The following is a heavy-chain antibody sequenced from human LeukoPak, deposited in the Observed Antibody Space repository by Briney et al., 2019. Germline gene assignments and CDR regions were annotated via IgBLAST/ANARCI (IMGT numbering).Heavy chain of an antibody. CDR2: ISGSGGST. D-gene: IGHD3-9*01. J-gene: IGHJ5*02. CDR3: AKDRRYFDSSSNNNWFDP. Sequence: PGGSLRLSCAASGFTFSSYAMSWVRQAPGKGLEWVSAISGSGGSTYYADSVKGRFTISRDNSKNTLYLQMNSLRAEDTAVYYCAKDRRYFDSSSNNNWFDPWGQGTLVTVSS. CDR1: GFTFSSYA. V-gene: IGHV3-23*01.